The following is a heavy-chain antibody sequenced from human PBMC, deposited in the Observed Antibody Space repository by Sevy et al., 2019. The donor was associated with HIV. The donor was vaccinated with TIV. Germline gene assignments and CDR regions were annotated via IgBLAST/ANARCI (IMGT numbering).Heavy chain of an antibody. CDR1: GFTFSSYG. CDR2: IWYDGSNK. V-gene: IGHV3-33*01. D-gene: IGHD3-9*01. CDR3: ARGKDILTGYYTYFDY. Sequence: GSLRLSCAASGFTFSSYGMHWVRQAPGKGLEWVAVIWYDGSNKYYADSVKGRFTISRDNSKNTLYLQMNSLRAEDTAVYYCARGKDILTGYYTYFDYWGQGTLVTVSS. J-gene: IGHJ4*02.